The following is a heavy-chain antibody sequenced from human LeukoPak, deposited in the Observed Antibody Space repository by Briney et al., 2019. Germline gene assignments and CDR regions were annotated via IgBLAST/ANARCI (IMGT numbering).Heavy chain of an antibody. D-gene: IGHD2-15*01. Sequence: SETLSLTCTVSGDSISNFYWSWIRQPPGKGLEWIGYIYYSGSTNYNPSLKSRVTISVDTSKNQFSLKLSSVTAADTAVYYCARGGSSEAYCSGGSSYVSGLYFDYWGQGTLVTVSS. V-gene: IGHV4-59*08. CDR1: GDSISNFY. CDR3: ARGGSSEAYCSGGSSYVSGLYFDY. J-gene: IGHJ4*02. CDR2: IYYSGST.